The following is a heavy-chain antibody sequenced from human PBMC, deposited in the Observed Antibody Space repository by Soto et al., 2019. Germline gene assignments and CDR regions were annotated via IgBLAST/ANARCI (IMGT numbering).Heavy chain of an antibody. J-gene: IGHJ5*02. CDR3: AKNETTRPWFNP. CDR2: IYYVGST. CDR1: GDSIRNGFYY. V-gene: IGHV4-31*03. D-gene: IGHD1-1*01. Sequence: QVQLQESGPGLVKPSQTLSLICTVSGDSIRNGFYYWSWIRQHPGKGLEWIGNIYYVGSTSYNPSLKRRVTISIDRSKNQFSLTLNSVTAADTAVYYCAKNETTRPWFNPWGLGTLVIVSS.